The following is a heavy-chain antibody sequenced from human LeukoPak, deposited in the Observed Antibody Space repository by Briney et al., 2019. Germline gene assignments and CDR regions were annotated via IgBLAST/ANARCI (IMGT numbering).Heavy chain of an antibody. CDR3: AKGTSSWHEFDY. CDR2: ITWDAGST. V-gene: IGHV3-43D*03. CDR1: GFTFDDYA. J-gene: IGHJ4*02. Sequence: GGSLRLSCAASGFTFDDYAMHWVRQAPGKGLEWVSLITWDAGSTYYADSVKVRFTISRDNSKNSLYLQMDSLRAEDTALYYCAKGTSSWHEFDYWGQGTLVTVSS. D-gene: IGHD6-13*01.